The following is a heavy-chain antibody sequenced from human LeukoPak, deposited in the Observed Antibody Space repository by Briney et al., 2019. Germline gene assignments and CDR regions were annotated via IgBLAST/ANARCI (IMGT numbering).Heavy chain of an antibody. CDR3: ARRRLSAIRSTYYYGSGSPPDAFDI. CDR2: INHSGST. J-gene: IGHJ3*02. V-gene: IGHV4-34*01. CDR1: GGSFSGYY. Sequence: PSETLSLTCAVYGGSFSGYYWSWIRQPPGKGLEWIGEINHSGSTNYNPSLKSRVTISVDTSKNQFSLKLSSVTAADTAVYYCARRRLSAIRSTYYYGSGSPPDAFDIWGQGTMVTVSS. D-gene: IGHD3-10*01.